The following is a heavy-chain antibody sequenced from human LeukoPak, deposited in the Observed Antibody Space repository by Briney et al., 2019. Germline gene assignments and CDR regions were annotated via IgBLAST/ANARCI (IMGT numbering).Heavy chain of an antibody. Sequence: SETLSLTCTVSGGSISRYYWSWIRQPPGKGLEWIGYIYYSGNTQYNPSLKSRVTMSVDTSKNRFSLRLSSVTAADTAVYYCASNDYWGQGTLVTVSS. CDR3: ASNDY. V-gene: IGHV4-59*01. CDR1: GGSISRYY. CDR2: IYYSGNT. J-gene: IGHJ4*02.